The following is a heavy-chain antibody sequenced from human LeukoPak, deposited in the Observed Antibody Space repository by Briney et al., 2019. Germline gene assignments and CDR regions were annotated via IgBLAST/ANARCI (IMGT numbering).Heavy chain of an antibody. J-gene: IGHJ3*02. CDR1: GYSFTSYW. V-gene: IGHV5-51*01. CDR3: ARRLGYYYDSSGYQSADAFDI. Sequence: GESLKISCKGSGYSFTSYWIGWVRQMPGKGLEWMGIIYPGDSDTRYSPSFQGQVTISADKSIRTAYLQWSSLKASDTAMYYCARRLGYYYDSSGYQSADAFDIWGQGTMVTVSS. D-gene: IGHD3-22*01. CDR2: IYPGDSDT.